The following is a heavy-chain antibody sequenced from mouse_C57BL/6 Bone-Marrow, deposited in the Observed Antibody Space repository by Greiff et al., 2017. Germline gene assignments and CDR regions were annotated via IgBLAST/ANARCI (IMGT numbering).Heavy chain of an antibody. CDR1: GYSFTDYN. D-gene: IGHD1-1*01. J-gene: IGHJ2*01. CDR2: INPNYGTT. Sequence: VQLKESGPELVKPGASVKISCKASGYSFTDYNMNWVKQSNGKSLEWIGVINPNYGTTRYNQKFKGKATLTVDKSSSPHYMQLNSLTSEDSAVYYCLVGYYYGSLAYWGQGTTLTVSS. CDR3: LVGYYYGSLAY. V-gene: IGHV1-39*01.